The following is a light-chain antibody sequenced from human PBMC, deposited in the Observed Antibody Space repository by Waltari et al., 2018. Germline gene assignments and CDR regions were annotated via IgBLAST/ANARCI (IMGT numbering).Light chain of an antibody. V-gene: IGLV3-21*04. J-gene: IGLJ2*01. Sequence: SYVLTQPPSVSVAPGKTASITCGGNNIGAKSVHWYQQKPGQDPILLIYFDSDRPSGIPDRFSGSNSGHTATLTISRVEAGDEAAYYCQVWDTSADHLVVFGGGTNLTVV. CDR1: NIGAKS. CDR2: FDS. CDR3: QVWDTSADHLVV.